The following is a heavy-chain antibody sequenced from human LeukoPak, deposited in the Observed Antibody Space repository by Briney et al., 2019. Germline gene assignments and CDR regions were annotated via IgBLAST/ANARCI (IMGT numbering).Heavy chain of an antibody. V-gene: IGHV3-30*02. CDR1: GFTFSSSG. Sequence: GGSLRLSCATSGFTFSSSGMHWVRQAPGKGLEWVAFIRFDGSIKNYPDSVKGRFTISRDNSKNTVDLQMNSLRAEDTAVYYCAKALSATYHFEWWGQGILVTVFS. CDR3: AKALSATYHFEW. D-gene: IGHD3-9*01. J-gene: IGHJ4*02. CDR2: IRFDGSIK.